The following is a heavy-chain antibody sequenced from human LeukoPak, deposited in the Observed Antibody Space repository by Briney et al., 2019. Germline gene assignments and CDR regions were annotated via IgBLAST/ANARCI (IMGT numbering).Heavy chain of an antibody. V-gene: IGHV4-34*01. CDR2: INHSGST. CDR3: ARDHTYYYDSSGFGY. Sequence: PSETLSLTCAVYGGSFSGYYWSWIRQPPGKGLEWIGEINHSGSTNYNPSLKSRVTISVDTSKNQFSLKLSSVTAADTAVYYCARDHTYYYDSSGFGYWGQGTLVTVSS. CDR1: GGSFSGYY. J-gene: IGHJ4*02. D-gene: IGHD3-22*01.